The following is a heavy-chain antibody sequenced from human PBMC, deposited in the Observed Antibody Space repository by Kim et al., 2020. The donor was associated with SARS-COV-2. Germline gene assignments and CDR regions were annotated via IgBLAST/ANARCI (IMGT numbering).Heavy chain of an antibody. V-gene: IGHV3-30*02. CDR3: AKGTVTGDDY. CDR2: NK. Sequence: NKYYADSVKGRFTISRDNSKNTLYLQMNSLRAEDTAVYYCAKGTVTGDDYWGQGTLVTVSS. J-gene: IGHJ4*02. D-gene: IGHD4-17*01.